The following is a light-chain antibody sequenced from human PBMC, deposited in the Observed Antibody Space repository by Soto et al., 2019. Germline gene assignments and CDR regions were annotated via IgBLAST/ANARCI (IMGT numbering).Light chain of an antibody. CDR1: QSISSW. CDR3: KLYNRYWT. CDR2: KTS. J-gene: IGKJ1*01. V-gene: IGKV1-5*03. Sequence: DIQMTQSPSTLSASVGDRVTITCRASQSISSWLAWYQQKPAKAPKLLIYKTSSLESRVPSRFSGSGSGTEFTLTISSLQPDDFSIYYCKLYNRYWTFSQGTKVEIK.